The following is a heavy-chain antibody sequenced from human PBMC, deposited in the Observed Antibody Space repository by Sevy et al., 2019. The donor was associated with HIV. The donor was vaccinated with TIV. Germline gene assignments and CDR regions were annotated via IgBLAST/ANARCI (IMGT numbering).Heavy chain of an antibody. J-gene: IGHJ4*02. CDR2: IWSEGSNK. CDR3: AREERSGTTTSFDY. V-gene: IGHV3-33*01. D-gene: IGHD1-7*01. Sequence: GGSLRLSCAASGFTFSDYGMHWVRQAPGKGLEWVAVIWSEGSNKYYGQSVKGRFTIARDSSKNTLFLQMKSLRVDDTAVYYWAREERSGTTTSFDYWGQGALVTVSS. CDR1: GFTFSDYG.